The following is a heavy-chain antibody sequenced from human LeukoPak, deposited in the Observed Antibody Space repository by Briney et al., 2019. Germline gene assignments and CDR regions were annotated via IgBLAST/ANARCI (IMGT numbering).Heavy chain of an antibody. CDR2: IYTSGST. CDR1: GGSISSYY. D-gene: IGHD1-14*01. V-gene: IGHV4-4*09. Sequence: SETLFLTCTVSGGSISSYYWSWIRQPPGKGLEWIGYIYTSGSTNYNPSLKSRVTISVDTSKNQFSLKLSSVTAADTAVYYCARSPPEPTSNYYMDVWGKGTTVTVSS. CDR3: ARSPPEPTSNYYMDV. J-gene: IGHJ6*03.